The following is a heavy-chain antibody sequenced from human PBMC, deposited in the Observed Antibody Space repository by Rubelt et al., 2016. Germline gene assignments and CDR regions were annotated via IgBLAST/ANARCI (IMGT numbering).Heavy chain of an antibody. D-gene: IGHD3-22*01. CDR3: AISTYYYDSSGYYPYWYFDL. CDR2: LNAGHGNT. CDR1: GYTFTSYA. V-gene: IGHV1-3*01. Sequence: QVQLVQSGAEAKKPGASVKVSCKASGYTFTSYAMHWVRQAPGQRLEWMGWLNAGHGNTKYSPKFQGRVTITRDTAASTGYMEQSSLRYEDTAGYYCAISTYYYDSSGYYPYWYFDLWGRGTLVTVSS. J-gene: IGHJ2*01.